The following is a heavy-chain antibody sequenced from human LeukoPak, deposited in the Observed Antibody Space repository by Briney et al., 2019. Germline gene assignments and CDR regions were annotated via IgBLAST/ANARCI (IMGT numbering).Heavy chain of an antibody. CDR2: MNPNSGNT. Sequence: GASVKVSCKASGYTFTSYDINWVRQATGQGLEWMGWMNPNSGNTGYAQKFQGRVTITRNTSISTAYMELSSLRSEDTAVYYCAIGPSGSSSWYAGIDYWGQGTLVTVSS. D-gene: IGHD6-13*01. J-gene: IGHJ4*02. CDR1: GYTFTSYD. CDR3: AIGPSGSSSWYAGIDY. V-gene: IGHV1-8*03.